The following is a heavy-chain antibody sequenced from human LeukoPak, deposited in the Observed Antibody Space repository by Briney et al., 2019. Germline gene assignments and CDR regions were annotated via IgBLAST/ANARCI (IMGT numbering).Heavy chain of an antibody. J-gene: IGHJ4*02. V-gene: IGHV4-59*11. D-gene: IGHD2-21*02. CDR3: AGSSTEVVTATIN. Sequence: SETLSLTCIVSGGSISSHHWSWIRQPPGKGLEWIGYIYYSGSTNYNPSLKSRVTISVDTSKNQFSLKLSSVTAADTAVYYCAGSSTEVVTATINWGQGTLVTVSS. CDR1: GGSISSHH. CDR2: IYYSGST.